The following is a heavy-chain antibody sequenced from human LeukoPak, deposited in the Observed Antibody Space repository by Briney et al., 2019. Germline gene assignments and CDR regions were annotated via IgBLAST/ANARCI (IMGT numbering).Heavy chain of an antibody. Sequence: GASVKVSCKASGYTFTGYYMHWVRQAPGQGLEWMGWINPNSGGTNYAQKFQGRVTITRDTSISTAYMELSRLRSDDTAVYYCARDRRLAGDYAFDPWGQGTLVTVSS. CDR1: GYTFTGYY. J-gene: IGHJ5*02. CDR2: INPNSGGT. CDR3: ARDRRLAGDYAFDP. V-gene: IGHV1-2*02. D-gene: IGHD4-17*01.